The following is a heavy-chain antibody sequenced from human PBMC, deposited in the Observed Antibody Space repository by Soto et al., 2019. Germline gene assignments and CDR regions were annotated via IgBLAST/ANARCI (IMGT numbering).Heavy chain of an antibody. CDR1: GFSFSSYG. V-gene: IGHV3-33*06. D-gene: IGHD2-2*02. Sequence: QVQLVESGGGVVQPGRSLRLSCAASGFSFSSYGMHWVRQAPGKGLEWVAGIWYDGSNKYYGDSAKGRFTISRDNSMNTLYLEMNSLRAEDTAVYYCAKDVCSGATTACYTRLDSWGQGTQVTVSS. CDR3: AKDVCSGATTACYTRLDS. CDR2: IWYDGSNK. J-gene: IGHJ4*02.